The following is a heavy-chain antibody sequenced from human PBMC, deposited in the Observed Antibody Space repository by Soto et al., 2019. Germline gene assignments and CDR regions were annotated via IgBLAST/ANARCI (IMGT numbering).Heavy chain of an antibody. CDR2: INHSGST. J-gene: IGHJ5*02. CDR3: ARGNVVEQWLVPRWFDP. V-gene: IGHV4-34*01. Sequence: PSETLSLTCAVYGGSFSGYYWSWIRQPPGKGLEWIGEINHSGSTNYNPSLKSRVTISVDTSKNQFSLKLSSVTAADTAVYYCARGNVVEQWLVPRWFDPWGQGTLVTVSS. D-gene: IGHD6-19*01. CDR1: GGSFSGYY.